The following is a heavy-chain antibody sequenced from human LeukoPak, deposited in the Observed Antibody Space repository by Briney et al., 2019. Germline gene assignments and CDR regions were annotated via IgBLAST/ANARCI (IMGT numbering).Heavy chain of an antibody. Sequence: SETLSLTCTVSGGSISSYYWSWIRPPPGKGLEWIGYIYYSGSTNYNPSLKSRVTISVDTSKNQFSLKLSSVTAADTAVYYCARDIYDSSGQRFDIWGQGTVVTVSS. D-gene: IGHD3-22*01. CDR3: ARDIYDSSGQRFDI. CDR2: IYYSGST. V-gene: IGHV4-59*01. CDR1: GGSISSYY. J-gene: IGHJ3*02.